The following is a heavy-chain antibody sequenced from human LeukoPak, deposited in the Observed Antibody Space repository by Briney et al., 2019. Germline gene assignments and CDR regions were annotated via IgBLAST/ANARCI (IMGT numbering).Heavy chain of an antibody. J-gene: IGHJ4*02. Sequence: GGSLRLSCAASGSTFRSYWMSWVRQAPGKGLEWVANIKEDGSEKYYVDSVKGRFTISRDNAKNSLYLQMDSLRAEDTAVYYCARVAGSKSIDSWGQGTLVTVSS. CDR1: GSTFRSYW. CDR2: IKEDGSEK. V-gene: IGHV3-7*05. CDR3: ARVAGSKSIDS. D-gene: IGHD2-15*01.